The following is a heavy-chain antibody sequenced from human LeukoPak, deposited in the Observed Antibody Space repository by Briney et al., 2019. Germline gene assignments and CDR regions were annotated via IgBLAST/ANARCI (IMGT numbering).Heavy chain of an antibody. Sequence: KTSETLSLTCTASGGSISSYYWSWIRQPPGKGLEWIGYIYYSGSTNYNPSLKSRVTISVGTSKNQFSLKLSSVTAADTAVYYCARAGYYGSGSYYTAYYYYYYMDVWGKGTTVTISS. J-gene: IGHJ6*03. CDR1: GGSISSYY. V-gene: IGHV4-59*01. CDR2: IYYSGST. CDR3: ARAGYYGSGSYYTAYYYYYYMDV. D-gene: IGHD3-10*01.